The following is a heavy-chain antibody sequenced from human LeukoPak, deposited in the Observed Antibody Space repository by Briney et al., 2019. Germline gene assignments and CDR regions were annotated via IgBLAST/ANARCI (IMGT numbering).Heavy chain of an antibody. CDR2: ISYDGSNK. CDR3: AKDKGRYYYGSGSYLY. J-gene: IGHJ4*02. V-gene: IGHV3-30*18. Sequence: PGGSLRLSCAASGFTFSSYGMHWVRQAPGKGLEWVAVISYDGSNKYYADSVKGRFTISRDNSKNTLYLQMNSLRAEDTAVYYCAKDKGRYYYGSGSYLYWGQGTLVTVSS. D-gene: IGHD3-10*01. CDR1: GFTFSSYG.